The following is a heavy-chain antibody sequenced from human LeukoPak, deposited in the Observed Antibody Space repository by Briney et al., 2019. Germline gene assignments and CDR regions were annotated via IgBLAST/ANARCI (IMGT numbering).Heavy chain of an antibody. CDR2: ISSSSSYI. V-gene: IGHV3-21*01. Sequence: GGSLRLSCAASGFTFSSYSMNWVRQAPGKGLDWVSSISSSSSYIYYADSVKGRFTISRDNAKNSLYLQMNSLRAEDTAVYYCARDMVRGVMRYNWFDPWGQGTLVTVSS. CDR3: ARDMVRGVMRYNWFDP. D-gene: IGHD3-10*01. J-gene: IGHJ5*02. CDR1: GFTFSSYS.